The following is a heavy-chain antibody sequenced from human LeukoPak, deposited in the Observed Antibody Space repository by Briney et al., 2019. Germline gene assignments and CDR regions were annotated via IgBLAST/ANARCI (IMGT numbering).Heavy chain of an antibody. CDR2: IYYSGST. Sequence: SETLSLTCTVSGGSISSSSYYWGWIRQPPGKGLEWIGSIYYSGSTYYNPSLKSRVTISVDTSKNQFSLKLSSVTAADTAVYYCARRSITWYFDYWGQGTLVTVSS. V-gene: IGHV4-39*01. D-gene: IGHD6-13*01. CDR1: GGSISSSSYY. J-gene: IGHJ4*02. CDR3: ARRSITWYFDY.